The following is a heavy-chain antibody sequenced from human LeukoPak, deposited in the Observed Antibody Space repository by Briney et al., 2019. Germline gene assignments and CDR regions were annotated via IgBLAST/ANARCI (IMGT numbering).Heavy chain of an antibody. J-gene: IGHJ4*02. CDR3: ARDLLGEMATDDY. CDR2: ISSSSSTR. V-gene: IGHV3-48*02. D-gene: IGHD5-24*01. Sequence: PGGSLRLSCAASGFTFSTYSMNWVRQAPGKGLEWVLYISSSSSTRYYADSVKGRFTISRDNAKNSLYLQMNSLRDEDTAVYYCARDLLGEMATDDYWGQGTLVTVSS. CDR1: GFTFSTYS.